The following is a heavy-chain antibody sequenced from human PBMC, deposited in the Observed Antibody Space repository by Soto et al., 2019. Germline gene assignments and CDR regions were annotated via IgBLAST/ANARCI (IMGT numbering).Heavy chain of an antibody. V-gene: IGHV3-7*03. Sequence: GSLRLSCAASVFTFSSYWMSWVRQAPGRGLEWMANIKYDGIEKYYVDSVKGRLTISRDNAKNSLYLQMNSLRAEDTAVYYCASSPHKDSRPDYWGQGTLVTVSS. J-gene: IGHJ4*02. D-gene: IGHD3-22*01. CDR3: ASSPHKDSRPDY. CDR1: VFTFSSYW. CDR2: IKYDGIEK.